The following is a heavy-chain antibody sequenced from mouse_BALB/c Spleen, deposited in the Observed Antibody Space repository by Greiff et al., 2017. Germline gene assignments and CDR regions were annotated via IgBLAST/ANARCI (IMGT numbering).Heavy chain of an antibody. CDR3: ARGLDHFDY. J-gene: IGHJ2*01. CDR2: ISSGGST. V-gene: IGHV5-6-5*01. Sequence: EVKVVDSGGGLVQPGGSLKLSCAASGFTFSSYTMSWVRQTPEKRLEWVAYISSGGSTYYPDSVKGRFTISRDNARNILYLQMSSLRSEDTAMYYCARGLDHFDYWGQGTTLTVSS. CDR1: GFTFSSYT.